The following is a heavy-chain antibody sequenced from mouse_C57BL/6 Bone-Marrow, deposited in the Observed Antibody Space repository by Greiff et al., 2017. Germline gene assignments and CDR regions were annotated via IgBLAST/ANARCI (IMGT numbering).Heavy chain of an antibody. J-gene: IGHJ1*03. CDR2: INPYNGGT. D-gene: IGHD1-1*01. Sequence: VQLQQSGPVLVKPGASVTMSCKASGYTFTDYYMNWVKQSHGKSLEWIGVINPYNGGTSSNQKFKGTATLTVDKSSSTAYMELNSLTSEDSAVYYCERRPYYYGRIYHWYCEVWGKGTTVTVSS. CDR3: ERRPYYYGRIYHWYCEV. V-gene: IGHV1-19*01. CDR1: GYTFTDYY.